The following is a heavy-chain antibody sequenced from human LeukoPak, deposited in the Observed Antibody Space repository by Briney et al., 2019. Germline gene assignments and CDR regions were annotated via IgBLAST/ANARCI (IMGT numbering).Heavy chain of an antibody. V-gene: IGHV4-59*01. CDR1: GGSISSYY. J-gene: IGHJ6*02. D-gene: IGHD3-3*01. Sequence: SETLSLTCTVSGGSISSYYWSWIQQPPGKGLEWIGYIYYSGSTNYNPSLKSRVTISVDTSKNQFSLKLSSVTAADTAVYYCARDTYDFWSGYVYGMDVWGQGTTVTVSS. CDR3: ARDTYDFWSGYVYGMDV. CDR2: IYYSGST.